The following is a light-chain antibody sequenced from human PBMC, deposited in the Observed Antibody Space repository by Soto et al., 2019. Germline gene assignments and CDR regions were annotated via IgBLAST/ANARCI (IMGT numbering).Light chain of an antibody. CDR2: GAS. CDR1: QSVNSN. Sequence: EIVMTQSPATLSVSPGEGATLPCRASQSVNSNLAWYQQKPGQAPRLLIIGASSRAPGIPSGFSGSGSGTEFTLTISSLQSEDLAVYYCQQYNNWPWTFGLGTKVEV. J-gene: IGKJ1*01. CDR3: QQYNNWPWT. V-gene: IGKV3-15*01.